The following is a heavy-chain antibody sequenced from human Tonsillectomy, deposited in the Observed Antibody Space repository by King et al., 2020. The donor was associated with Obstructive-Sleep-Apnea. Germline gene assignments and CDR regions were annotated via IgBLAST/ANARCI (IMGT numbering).Heavy chain of an antibody. D-gene: IGHD6-13*01. CDR1: GFPFSTNL. J-gene: IGHJ4*02. CDR2: ISYAGTTI. CDR3: VPVREGYSSGWFGPLNY. V-gene: IGHV3-30*03. Sequence: VQLVESGGGVAQPGGSLRLSCAASGFPFSTNLMHWVRQAPGKGLEWVALISYAGTTIYYADSVKGRFTISRDNSKNTLYLQMSDLRAEDTAFYYCVPVREGYSSGWFGPLNYWGQGTLVTVSS.